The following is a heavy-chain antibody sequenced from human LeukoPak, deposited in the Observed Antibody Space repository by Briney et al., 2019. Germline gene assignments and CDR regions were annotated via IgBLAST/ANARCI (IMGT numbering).Heavy chain of an antibody. V-gene: IGHV4-30-4*01. J-gene: IGHJ6*04. CDR3: ARELRYFDWIAYYYYGMDV. CDR2: IYYSGST. Sequence: SETLSPTCTVSGGSISSGDYYRSWIRQPPGKGLEWIGYIYYSGSTYYNPSLKSRVTISVDTSKNQFSLKLSSVTAADTAVYYCARELRYFDWIAYYYYGMDVWGKGTTVTVSS. CDR1: GGSISSGDYY. D-gene: IGHD3-9*01.